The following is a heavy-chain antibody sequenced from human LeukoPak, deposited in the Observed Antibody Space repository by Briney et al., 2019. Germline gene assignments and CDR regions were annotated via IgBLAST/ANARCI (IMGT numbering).Heavy chain of an antibody. D-gene: IGHD1-26*01. CDR3: TRDSGTYNWFDH. J-gene: IGHJ5*02. V-gene: IGHV3-73*01. CDR2: IDKKDKGYATAT. CDR1: GFTFSGSA. Sequence: GGSLRLSCAASGFTFSGSAIHWVRQSSGKGLEWVGQIDKKDKGYATATAYAASVKGRFTISRDDSINTAYLQMKSLKTEDTALYYCTRDSGTYNWFDHWGQGTLVTVSS.